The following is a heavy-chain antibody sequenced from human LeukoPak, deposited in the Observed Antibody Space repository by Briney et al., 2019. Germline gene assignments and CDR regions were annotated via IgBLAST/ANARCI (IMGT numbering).Heavy chain of an antibody. D-gene: IGHD5-24*01. CDR3: AKGPRDGYREIYFDY. V-gene: IGHV3-23*01. Sequence: GGSLRLSCAASGFTFSSYAMSWVRQAPGKGLEWVSAISGSGGSTYYADSVKGRFTISRDNSKNTLYLQMNSLRAEDTAVYYCAKGPRDGYREIYFDYWGQGTLVTVSS. J-gene: IGHJ4*02. CDR2: ISGSGGST. CDR1: GFTFSSYA.